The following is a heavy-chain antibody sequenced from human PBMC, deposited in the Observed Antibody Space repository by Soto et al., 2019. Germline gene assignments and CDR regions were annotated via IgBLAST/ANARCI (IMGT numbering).Heavy chain of an antibody. CDR3: AKDRGYSGYDNWFDS. CDR2: ISGSGGTT. V-gene: IGHV3-23*01. Sequence: EVQLLESGGGLVQPGGSLRLSCAASGFTFSSYAMSWVRQAPGQGLEWVSAISGSGGTTYYADSVKGRFTISMDNSENPLYLPMNSLSAEDTAVYYCAKDRGYSGYDNWFDSWGQGTLVTVSS. D-gene: IGHD5-12*01. J-gene: IGHJ5*01. CDR1: GFTFSSYA.